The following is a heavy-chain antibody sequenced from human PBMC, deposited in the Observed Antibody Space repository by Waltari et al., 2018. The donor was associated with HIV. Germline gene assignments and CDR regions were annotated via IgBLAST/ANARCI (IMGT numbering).Heavy chain of an antibody. J-gene: IGHJ4*02. Sequence: QLQLQESGPGLVKPSETLSLTCTVSGGSISSSSYYWGWIRQPPGKGLEWIGSIYYSGSTYYNPSLKSRVTISVDTSKNQFSLKLSSVTAADTAVYYCARHPPLEAPYYFDYWGQGTLVTVSS. V-gene: IGHV4-39*01. CDR1: GGSISSSSYY. D-gene: IGHD1-1*01. CDR3: ARHPPLEAPYYFDY. CDR2: IYYSGST.